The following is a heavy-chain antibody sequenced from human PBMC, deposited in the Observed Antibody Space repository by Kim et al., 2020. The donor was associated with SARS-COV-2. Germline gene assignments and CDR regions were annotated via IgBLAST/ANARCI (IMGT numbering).Heavy chain of an antibody. CDR2: ISWNSGSI. D-gene: IGHD6-19*01. Sequence: GGSLRLSCAASGFTFDDYAMHWVRQAPGKGLEWVSGISWNSGSIGYADSVKGRFTISRDNAKNSLYLQMNSLRAEDTALYYCAKDKYSSGWYGADYWGQGTLVTVSS. CDR3: AKDKYSSGWYGADY. V-gene: IGHV3-9*01. CDR1: GFTFDDYA. J-gene: IGHJ4*02.